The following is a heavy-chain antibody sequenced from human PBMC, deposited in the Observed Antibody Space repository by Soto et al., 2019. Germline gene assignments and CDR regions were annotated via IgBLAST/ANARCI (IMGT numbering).Heavy chain of an antibody. CDR3: ARDGGSSSWSHGMDV. J-gene: IGHJ6*02. V-gene: IGHV4-59*01. Sequence: SETLSLTCTVSGGSISSYYWSWIRQPPGKGLEWIGYIYYTETTSYNPSLKSRVTISVDTSKNHFSLKLISVTAADTAVYFCARDGGSSSWSHGMDVWGQGTTVT. CDR2: IYYTETT. CDR1: GGSISSYY. D-gene: IGHD6-6*01.